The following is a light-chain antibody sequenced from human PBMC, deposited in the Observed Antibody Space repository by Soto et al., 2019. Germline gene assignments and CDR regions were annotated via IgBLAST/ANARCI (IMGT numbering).Light chain of an antibody. CDR1: QSLSRA. CDR2: DSS. Sequence: DIVLTQSPATLSVSPGESASLSCRASQSLSRALAWYQHVPGQAPRLLIYDSSTRATGVPARFSGSGSGTRFTLTISSLQSEDFAVYYCQQYNSWPPRYTFGQGTKLEI. J-gene: IGKJ2*01. V-gene: IGKV3-15*01. CDR3: QQYNSWPPRYT.